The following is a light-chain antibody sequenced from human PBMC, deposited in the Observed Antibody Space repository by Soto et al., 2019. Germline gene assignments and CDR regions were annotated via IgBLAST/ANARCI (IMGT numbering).Light chain of an antibody. J-gene: IGLJ1*01. CDR2: EVS. Sequence: QSALTQPASVSGSPGQSIAISCTGTSSDVGAYDFVSWYQQHPDKAPKLMIYEVSHRPSGVSYRFSGSKSVNTATLTISGLQAEDEADYYCSSYTTSSTRVFGTGTNSPS. CDR1: SSDVGAYDF. V-gene: IGLV2-14*03. CDR3: SSYTTSSTRV.